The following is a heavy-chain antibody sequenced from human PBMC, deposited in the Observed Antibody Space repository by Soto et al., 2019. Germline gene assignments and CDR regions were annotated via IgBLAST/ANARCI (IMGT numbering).Heavy chain of an antibody. CDR2: IIPIFGTA. V-gene: IGHV1-69*13. D-gene: IGHD6-13*01. CDR1: GGTFSSYA. Sequence: SVKVSCKASGGTFSSYAISWVRQAPGQGLEWMGGIIPIFGTADYAQKFQGRVTITADESTSTAYMELSSLRSEDTAMYYCARTSAAGKYYYGMDVWGQGTTVTVSS. CDR3: ARTSAAGKYYYGMDV. J-gene: IGHJ6*02.